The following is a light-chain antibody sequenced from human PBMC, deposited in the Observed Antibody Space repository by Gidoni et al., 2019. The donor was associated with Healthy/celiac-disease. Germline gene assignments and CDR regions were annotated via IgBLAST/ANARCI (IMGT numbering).Light chain of an antibody. V-gene: IGLV2-14*01. Sequence: QSALTQPASVSGSPGQSITISCTGTSSDVSGYNYVSWYQQHPGKAPKLMIYEVSNRPSGVSNRFSGSKSGNTASLTISGLQAEDEADYYCSSYTSSSTLQGVFGTGTKVTVL. CDR1: SSDVSGYNY. J-gene: IGLJ1*01. CDR2: EVS. CDR3: SSYTSSSTLQGV.